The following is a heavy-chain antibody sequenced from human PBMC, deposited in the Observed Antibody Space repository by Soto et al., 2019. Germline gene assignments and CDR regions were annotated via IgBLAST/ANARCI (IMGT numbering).Heavy chain of an antibody. J-gene: IGHJ5*02. CDR3: AGARGRYDILTGYLT. CDR2: ISGSGGST. D-gene: IGHD3-9*01. CDR1: GFTFSSYA. Sequence: PGGSLRLSCAASGFTFSSYAMSWVRQAPGKGLEWVSAISGSGGSTYYADSVKGRFTISRDNSKNTLYLQMNSLRAEDTAVYYCAGARGRYDILTGYLTWGQGTLVTVSS. V-gene: IGHV3-23*01.